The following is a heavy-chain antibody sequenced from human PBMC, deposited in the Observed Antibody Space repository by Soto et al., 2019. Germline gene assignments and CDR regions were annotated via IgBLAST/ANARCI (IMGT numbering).Heavy chain of an antibody. CDR2: TRSKTYGGTI. V-gene: IGHV3-49*04. J-gene: IGHJ4*02. D-gene: IGHD1-7*01. CDR3: TRVSLELLDTGVDY. Sequence: GGSLRLSCTASGFTFGDYAMGWVRQAPEKGLEWVGFTRSKTYGGTIEYAAAVKGRFTISRDDSKSIAYLQMNSLKNEDTAVYYCTRVSLELLDTGVDYWGQGTLVTVSS. CDR1: GFTFGDYA.